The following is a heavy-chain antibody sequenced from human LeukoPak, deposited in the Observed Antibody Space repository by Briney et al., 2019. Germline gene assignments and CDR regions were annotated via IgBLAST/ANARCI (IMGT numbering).Heavy chain of an antibody. D-gene: IGHD6-19*01. CDR2: ISGSGSST. Sequence: PGGSLRLSCAASGFTFSSYWMTWVRQTPGKGLEWVSTISGSGSSTYYADSVKGRFTISRDNSKNTLYLQMNSLRAEDTGVYYCAKVLGSSGWEYFDYWGQGTLVTVSS. CDR1: GFTFSSYW. CDR3: AKVLGSSGWEYFDY. V-gene: IGHV3-23*01. J-gene: IGHJ4*02.